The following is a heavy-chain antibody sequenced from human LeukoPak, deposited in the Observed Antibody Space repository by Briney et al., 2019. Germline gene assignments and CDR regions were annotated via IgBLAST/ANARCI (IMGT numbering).Heavy chain of an antibody. D-gene: IGHD3-22*01. V-gene: IGHV4-38-2*02. J-gene: IGHJ4*01. CDR1: GDSISSGNF. CDR2: IDHRGNT. Sequence: SETLSLTCIVSGDSISSGNFWGWIRQPPGKGLDYIGNIDHRGNTYYSPSLKSRLTIPVETSRNQFSLRLSSVTAADMAVYYCARERGYYDSSGYGSYSDYWGHGTLVTVSS. CDR3: ARERGYYDSSGYGSYSDY.